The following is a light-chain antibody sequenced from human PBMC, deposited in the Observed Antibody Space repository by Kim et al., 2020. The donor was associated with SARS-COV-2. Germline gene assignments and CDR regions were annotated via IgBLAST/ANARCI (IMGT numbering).Light chain of an antibody. J-gene: IGLJ2*01. CDR1: SSDVGSYNL. CDR2: EVS. CDR3: CSYVV. V-gene: IGLV2-23*02. Sequence: VSGSPGQSITISCTGTSSDVGSYNLVSGYQQHPGKAPKLMIYEVSKRPSGVSNRFSGSKSGNTASLTISGLQAEDEADYYCCSYVVFGGGTQLTVL.